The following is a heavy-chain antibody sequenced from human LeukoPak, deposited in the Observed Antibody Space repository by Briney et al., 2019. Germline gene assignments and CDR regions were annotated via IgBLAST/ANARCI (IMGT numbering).Heavy chain of an antibody. J-gene: IGHJ4*02. CDR2: ISGSGGST. CDR3: AKLNYGDEDYFDY. D-gene: IGHD4-17*01. V-gene: IGHV3-23*01. CDR1: GFTSSSYS. Sequence: GGSLRLSCAASGFTSSSYSMTWVRQAPGKGLEWVSAISGSGGSTYYADSVKGRFTISRDNSKNTLYLQMNSLRAEDTAVYYCAKLNYGDEDYFDYWGQGTLVTVSS.